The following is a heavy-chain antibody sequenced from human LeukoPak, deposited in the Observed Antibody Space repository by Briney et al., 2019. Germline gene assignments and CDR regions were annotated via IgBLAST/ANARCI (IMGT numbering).Heavy chain of an antibody. Sequence: GRSLRLSCAASGFTFDDYAMHWVRQAPGKGLEWVSGISWNSGSIGYADSVKGRFTISRDNAKNSLYLQMNSLRAEDMALYYCAKDEGMIANDYGFDYWGQGTLVTVSS. CDR2: ISWNSGSI. J-gene: IGHJ4*02. V-gene: IGHV3-9*03. CDR1: GFTFDDYA. CDR3: AKDEGMIANDYGFDY. D-gene: IGHD2-21*01.